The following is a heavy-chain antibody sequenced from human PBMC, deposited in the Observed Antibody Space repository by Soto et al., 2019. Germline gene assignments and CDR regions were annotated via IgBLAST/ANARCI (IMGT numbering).Heavy chain of an antibody. J-gene: IGHJ4*02. Sequence: QVQLQESGPGLVKPSETLSLTCTVSGDSISSYYWNWIRQPPGKGLEWIAYVHYSGRTNYNPSLKRRITISLDTSKNQFSLKLSAVTAADTDVYYCARGDYGDIDYWGQGTLVTVSS. CDR3: ARGDYGDIDY. CDR2: VHYSGRT. CDR1: GDSISSYY. V-gene: IGHV4-59*01. D-gene: IGHD4-17*01.